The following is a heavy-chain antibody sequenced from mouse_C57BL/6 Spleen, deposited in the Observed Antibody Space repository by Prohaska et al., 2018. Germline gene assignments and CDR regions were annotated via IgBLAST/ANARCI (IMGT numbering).Heavy chain of an antibody. J-gene: IGHJ4*01. CDR3: AIFRGCSYDAMDY. CDR1: GYTFTSYW. CDR2: IHPSDSDT. D-gene: IGHD1-1*01. Sequence: QVQLQQPGAELVKPGASVKVSCKASGYTFTSYWMHWVKQRPGQGLEWIGRIHPSDSDTNYNQKLKGKATLIVDKSSSTAYMQLSSLTSEDSAVYYWAIFRGCSYDAMDYWGQGTSVTVSS. V-gene: IGHV1-74*01.